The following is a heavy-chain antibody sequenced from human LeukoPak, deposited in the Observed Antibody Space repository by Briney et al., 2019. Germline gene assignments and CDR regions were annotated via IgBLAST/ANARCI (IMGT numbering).Heavy chain of an antibody. J-gene: IGHJ6*03. CDR1: GGTFSSYA. CDR2: IIPIFGTA. V-gene: IGHV1-69*13. CDR3: AREGLPSIAARRGTRDYMDV. Sequence: SVNVSCKASGGTFSSYAISGVRQAPGQGLEWMGGIIPIFGTANYAQKFQGRVTITADESTSTAYMELSSLRSDDTAVYYCAREGLPSIAARRGTRDYMDVWGKGTTVIVSS. D-gene: IGHD6-6*01.